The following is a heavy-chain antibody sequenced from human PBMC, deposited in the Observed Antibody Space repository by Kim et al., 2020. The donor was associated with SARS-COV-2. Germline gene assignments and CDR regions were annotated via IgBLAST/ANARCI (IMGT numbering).Heavy chain of an antibody. CDR3: ARDWYGYNFDY. Sequence: ASVKVSCKTSGYTLTNYDIHWVRQAPGQGLEWMGKIKPSGGTTTFAPKFQGRVTMASDTSTTTVYMQLTSLTSEDTAVYYYARDWYGYNFDYWGQGTPVTVSS. D-gene: IGHD5-12*01. CDR1: GYTLTNYD. V-gene: IGHV1-46*01. J-gene: IGHJ4*02. CDR2: IKPSGGTT.